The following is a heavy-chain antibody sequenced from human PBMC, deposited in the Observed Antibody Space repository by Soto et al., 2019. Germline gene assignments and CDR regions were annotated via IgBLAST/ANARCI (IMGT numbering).Heavy chain of an antibody. J-gene: IGHJ6*02. V-gene: IGHV4-39*01. CDR3: ASEVSSTDGMDV. CDR1: GDSSVSSSSYY. CDR2: IYYTGNT. D-gene: IGHD2-15*01. Sequence: KASETLSLTFTVSGDSSVSSSSYYWGWIRQPPGKGLEWIGSIYYTGNTFYSPSFRSRLTISVDTSKSQFSLKLRSVTAADTATYYCASEVSSTDGMDVWGQGTTVTVSS.